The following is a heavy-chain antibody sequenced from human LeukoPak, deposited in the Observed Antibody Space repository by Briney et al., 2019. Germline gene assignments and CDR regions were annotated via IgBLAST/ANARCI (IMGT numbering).Heavy chain of an antibody. J-gene: IGHJ3*02. D-gene: IGHD4-17*01. Sequence: SETLSLTCTVSGGSISSYYWSWIRQPPGKGLEWIGYIYYSGSTNYNPSLKSRVTISVDTSKKQFSLKLSSVTAADTAVYYCARRSHPTTALAGGAFDIWGQGTMVTVSS. V-gene: IGHV4-59*08. CDR3: ARRSHPTTALAGGAFDI. CDR2: IYYSGST. CDR1: GGSISSYY.